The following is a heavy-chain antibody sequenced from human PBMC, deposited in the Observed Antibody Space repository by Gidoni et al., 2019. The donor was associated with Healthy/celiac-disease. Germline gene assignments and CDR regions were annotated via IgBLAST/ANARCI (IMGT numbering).Heavy chain of an antibody. CDR2: SYYSGST. CDR3: ARGIAVVDY. V-gene: IGHV4-59*01. Sequence: QVQLQESGPGLVKPSETLSLPCTVSGGSISSYYWSWIRQPPGKGLEWIGYSYYSGSTNYNPSLKSRVTISVDTSKNQFSLKLSSVTAADTAVYYCARGIAVVDYWGQGTLVTVSS. J-gene: IGHJ4*02. D-gene: IGHD6-19*01. CDR1: GGSISSYY.